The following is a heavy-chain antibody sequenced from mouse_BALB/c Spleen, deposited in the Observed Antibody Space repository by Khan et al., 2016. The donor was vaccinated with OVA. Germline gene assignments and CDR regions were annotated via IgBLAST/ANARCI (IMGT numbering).Heavy chain of an antibody. CDR1: GFSLTNYG. CDR3: ARQPYYHYNVMDY. CDR2: MWSDGST. D-gene: IGHD2-10*01. V-gene: IGHV2-6-1*01. J-gene: IGHJ4*01. Sequence: MQLKQSGPGLVAPSQSLSITCTISGFSLTNYGVHWVRQPPGKGLEWLVLMWSDGSTTYNSALKSRLTISKDNSKSQVFLKMNSLQTDDTAMYFCARQPYYHYNVMDYWGQGTSVTVSS.